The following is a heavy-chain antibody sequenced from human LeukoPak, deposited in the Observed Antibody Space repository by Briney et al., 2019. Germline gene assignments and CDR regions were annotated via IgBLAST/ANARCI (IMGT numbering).Heavy chain of an antibody. CDR3: AKLAKYFYGSETYYFFEH. CDR1: GFSFTTYW. D-gene: IGHD3-10*01. J-gene: IGHJ4*02. V-gene: IGHV3-7*01. CDR2: IMQDGTEK. Sequence: QSGGSLRLSCAASGFSFTTYWMSWVRQAPGKGLEWVANIMQDGTEKYYVDSVKGRFTISRENAENSLYLQMNSLRVEDTAVYYCAKLAKYFYGSETYYFFEHWGQGTPVTASS.